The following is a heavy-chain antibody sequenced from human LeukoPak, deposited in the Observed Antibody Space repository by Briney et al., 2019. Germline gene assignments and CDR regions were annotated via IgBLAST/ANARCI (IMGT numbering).Heavy chain of an antibody. V-gene: IGHV1-46*01. Sequence: ASVKVSCKASGYTFTNYYMHWVRQAPGQGLEWMGMINPSGGSTSYAQKFQGRVTMTRDMSTSTDYMELISLRSEDTAVYYCARDNSVGDTAWWFDPWGQGTLATVSS. CDR1: GYTFTNYY. D-gene: IGHD1-26*01. CDR2: INPSGGST. J-gene: IGHJ5*02. CDR3: ARDNSVGDTAWWFDP.